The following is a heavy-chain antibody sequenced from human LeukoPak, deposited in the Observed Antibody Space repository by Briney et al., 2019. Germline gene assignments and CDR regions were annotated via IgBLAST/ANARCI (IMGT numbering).Heavy chain of an antibody. CDR3: ARDSSRGDLDF. Sequence: PGGSLRLSCEASDFIFTHSRMSWVRQAPGKGLEWVANINQDGSKTYYVDSVKGRFTVSRDNARNSLFLQMNSLRAEDTAVYFCARDSSRGDLDFWGQGTLVTVSS. D-gene: IGHD4-17*01. V-gene: IGHV3-7*01. CDR1: DFIFTHSR. J-gene: IGHJ4*02. CDR2: INQDGSKT.